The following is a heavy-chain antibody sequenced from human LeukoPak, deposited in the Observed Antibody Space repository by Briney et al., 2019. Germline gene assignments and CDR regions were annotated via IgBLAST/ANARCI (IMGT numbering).Heavy chain of an antibody. CDR1: GFTFRSYW. J-gene: IGHJ5*02. V-gene: IGHV3-7*01. CDR2: IHPDGSVT. CDR3: ARDIGYGALDL. Sequence: GGSLKHSCAASGFTFRSYWMSWVRQAPGKGLEWVAIIHPDGSVTRYGDFVKGRFTISRDNAENSLYLRMNSLRVEDTAVFYCARDIGYGALDLWGHGTLVTVPS. D-gene: IGHD4/OR15-4a*01.